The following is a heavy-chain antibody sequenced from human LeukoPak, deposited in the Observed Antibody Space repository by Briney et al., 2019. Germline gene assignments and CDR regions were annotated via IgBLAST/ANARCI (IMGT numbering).Heavy chain of an antibody. CDR2: IYYSGTP. CDR3: ARKIVQWLGYNWFDP. J-gene: IGHJ5*02. Sequence: PSETLSLTCTVSGGSISSSSYYWGWIRQPPGKGLEGIGSIYYSGTPYYNPSLKSRVTISVDTSKNQFSLTLSSVTAADTAVYYCARKIVQWLGYNWFDPWGQGTLVTVSS. CDR1: GGSISSSSYY. D-gene: IGHD6-19*01. V-gene: IGHV4-39*07.